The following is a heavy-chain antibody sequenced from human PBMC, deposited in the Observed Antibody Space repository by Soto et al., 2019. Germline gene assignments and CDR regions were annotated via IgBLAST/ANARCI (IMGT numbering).Heavy chain of an antibody. Sequence: EVRLVESGGGLVQPGGSLRLSCATSGFTFSLYDMYWVRQSTGKSLEWVSAIGTAADTYYPGSVQGRFIISRDKANSFLYLQMNSLRAGDTAVYYCVRARGGEYFGEQLSWGQGTLVTVSS. CDR1: GFTFSLYD. J-gene: IGHJ4*02. D-gene: IGHD3-10*01. CDR2: IGTAADT. CDR3: VRARGGEYFGEQLS. V-gene: IGHV3-13*04.